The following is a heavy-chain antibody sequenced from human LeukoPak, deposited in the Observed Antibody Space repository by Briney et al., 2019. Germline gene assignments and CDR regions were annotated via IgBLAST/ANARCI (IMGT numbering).Heavy chain of an antibody. CDR2: INSGGSST. V-gene: IGHV3-74*01. D-gene: IGHD5-18*01. Sequence: LGGLLRLSCAASGFTCSGYWMHWLRQAPGEVLVWGSRINSGGSSTSYADSMKGRFTISRDSAKNTLYLQMTSLRAADTAVYYCVRDGYSYGFMLAFDIWGLGTRVTVSS. J-gene: IGHJ3*02. CDR1: GFTCSGYW. CDR3: VRDGYSYGFMLAFDI.